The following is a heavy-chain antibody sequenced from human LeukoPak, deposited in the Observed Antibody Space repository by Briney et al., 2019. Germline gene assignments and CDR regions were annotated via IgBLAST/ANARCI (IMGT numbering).Heavy chain of an antibody. V-gene: IGHV4-59*01. CDR3: ARGVVLTGYPLDF. D-gene: IGHD3-9*01. Sequence: PSETLSLTCTASGGSISRNYWNWIRQPPGKGREWIGNIYYSETTNYHPSLKSRVTMSVDTYKNQFSLKLSSVTAADTAVYYCARGVVLTGYPLDFWGRGTLVTVSS. CDR1: GGSISRNY. J-gene: IGHJ4*02. CDR2: IYYSETT.